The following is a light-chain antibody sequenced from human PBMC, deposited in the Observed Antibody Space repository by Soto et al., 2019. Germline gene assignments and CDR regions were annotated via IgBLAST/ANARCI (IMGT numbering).Light chain of an antibody. Sequence: QSALTQPASVSGSPGQSITISCTGSSGDIGDYKYVSWYKQHPGKAPKLMIYDVSNRPSGVSNRFSASKSGNTASLTISGLQAEDEADYYCSSYTSSSTLWVFGTGTKLTVL. J-gene: IGLJ1*01. CDR1: SGDIGDYKY. V-gene: IGLV2-14*01. CDR2: DVS. CDR3: SSYTSSSTLWV.